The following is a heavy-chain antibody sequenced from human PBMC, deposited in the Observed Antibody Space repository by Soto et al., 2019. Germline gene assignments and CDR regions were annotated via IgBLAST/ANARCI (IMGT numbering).Heavy chain of an antibody. CDR3: AQDRSWRRTGGMDV. CDR2: ISYDGSNK. J-gene: IGHJ6*02. CDR1: GFTFSSYG. D-gene: IGHD3-10*01. V-gene: IGHV3-30*18. Sequence: QVQLVESGGGVVQPGRSLRLSCAASGFTFSSYGMHWVRQAPGKGLEWVAVISYDGSNKYYADSVKGRFTISRDNSKNTLYLQMNSLRAEDTAVYYCAQDRSWRRTGGMDVWGQGTTVTVSS.